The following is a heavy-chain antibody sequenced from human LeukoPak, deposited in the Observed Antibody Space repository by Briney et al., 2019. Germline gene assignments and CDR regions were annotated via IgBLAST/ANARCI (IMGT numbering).Heavy chain of an antibody. CDR3: ARDGYYYDSSGYYYGDYFDY. CDR2: IYTSGST. V-gene: IGHV4-4*07. J-gene: IGHJ4*02. Sequence: PSETLSLTCTVSGGSISSYYWSWIRQPAGKGLEWIGRIYTSGSTNYNPSLKSRVTMSVDTPKNQFSLKLSSVTAADTAVYYCARDGYYYDSSGYYYGDYFDYWGQGTLVTVSS. D-gene: IGHD3-22*01. CDR1: GGSISSYY.